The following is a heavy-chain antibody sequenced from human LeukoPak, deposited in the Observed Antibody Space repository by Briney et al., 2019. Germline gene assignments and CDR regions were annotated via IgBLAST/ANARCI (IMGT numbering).Heavy chain of an antibody. CDR2: ISVYNGNT. D-gene: IGHD5-18*01. CDR3: ARDWRHGTAMVSDWFDP. CDR1: GYTFTSYG. Sequence: ASVKVSCKASGYTFTSYGISWVRQAPGQGLEWMGWISVYNGNTNYAQKLQGRVTMTTDTSTSTAYMELRSLRSDDPAVYYCARDWRHGTAMVSDWFDPWGQGTLVTVSS. J-gene: IGHJ5*02. V-gene: IGHV1-18*01.